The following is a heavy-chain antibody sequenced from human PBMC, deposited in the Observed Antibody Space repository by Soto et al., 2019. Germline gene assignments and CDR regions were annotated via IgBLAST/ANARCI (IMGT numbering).Heavy chain of an antibody. D-gene: IGHD3-22*01. V-gene: IGHV4-59*01. Sequence: PSETLSLTCTVSGGSISSYYWSWIRQPPGKGLEWIGYIYYSGSTNYNPSLKSRVTISVDTSKNQFSLKLSYVTAADTAVYYCARTGHDSSGYYYDYYYGMDVWGQGTKVTVSS. CDR3: ARTGHDSSGYYYDYYYGMDV. CDR1: GGSISSYY. CDR2: IYYSGST. J-gene: IGHJ6*02.